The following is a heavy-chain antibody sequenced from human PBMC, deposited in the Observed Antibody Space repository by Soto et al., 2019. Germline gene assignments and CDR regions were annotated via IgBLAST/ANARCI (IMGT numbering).Heavy chain of an antibody. CDR1: GGTFSSYT. CDR2: IIPILGIA. Sequence: QVQLVQSGAEVKKPGSSVQVSCKASGGTFSSYTISWVRQAPGRGLEWMGRIIPILGIANYAQKFQGRVTITADKSTSTAYMELSSLRSEDTAVYYCASSCITIVRGVIHDAFDLWGQGTMVTVSS. J-gene: IGHJ3*01. CDR3: ASSCITIVRGVIHDAFDL. V-gene: IGHV1-69*02. D-gene: IGHD3-10*01.